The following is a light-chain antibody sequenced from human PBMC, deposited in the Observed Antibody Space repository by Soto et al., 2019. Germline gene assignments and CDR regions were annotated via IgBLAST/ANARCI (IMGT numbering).Light chain of an antibody. J-gene: IGKJ1*01. Sequence: EIVLTQSPATLSSSPGERATLFCRASQSVSSKLAWYQQKSGQAPRLLIYDASNRASGIPARFTGSGSGTDFTLTISSLEPEDVAVYYCQQRSNWPRTFGQGTKVEIK. CDR1: QSVSSK. CDR2: DAS. V-gene: IGKV3-11*01. CDR3: QQRSNWPRT.